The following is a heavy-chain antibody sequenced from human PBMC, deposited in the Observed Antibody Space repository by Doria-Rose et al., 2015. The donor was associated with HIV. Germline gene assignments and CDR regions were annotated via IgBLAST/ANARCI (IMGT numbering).Heavy chain of an antibody. V-gene: IGHV4-34*01. Sequence: QVQLQGSGAGLVKPSETLSLTCAVFGGSFSGYYWSWIRQPPGKGLEWIGAIHHSGSINYKTSLKSRVTISLDASKNLFSLRLSSVTAADTAVYYCARGLLRGGWNDVDYYYGMDVWGQGTTVTVSS. D-gene: IGHD1-1*01. CDR1: GGSFSGYY. CDR3: ARGLLRGGWNDVDYYYGMDV. CDR2: IHHSGSI. J-gene: IGHJ6*02.